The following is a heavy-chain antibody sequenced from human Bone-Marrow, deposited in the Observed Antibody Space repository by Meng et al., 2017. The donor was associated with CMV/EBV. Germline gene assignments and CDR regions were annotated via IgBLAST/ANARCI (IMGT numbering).Heavy chain of an antibody. CDR2: INLKSGVT. V-gene: IGHV1-2*02. D-gene: IGHD4-17*01. CDR3: ARSPLPIFTVTTIYYYYGMDV. CDR1: GYSFSENY. Sequence: ASVKITCKASGYSFSENYIHGVRQAPGQGLEWMGCINLKSGVTYYSQKFQWRVTMTGDTTIITAYMDLSRLRSDDTAVYYCARSPLPIFTVTTIYYYYGMDVWGQGPTVPVPS. J-gene: IGHJ6*02.